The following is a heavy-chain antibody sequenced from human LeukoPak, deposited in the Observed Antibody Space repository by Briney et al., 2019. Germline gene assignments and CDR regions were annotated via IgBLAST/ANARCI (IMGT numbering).Heavy chain of an antibody. CDR3: ARVRLPPYYYYFYYMDV. V-gene: IGHV4-34*01. CDR2: ISHSGTT. D-gene: IGHD5-18*01. CDR1: GGSFSGYS. Sequence: SETLSLTCAVYGGSFSGYSWTWIRQPPGKGLEWIGEISHSGTTDYNPSLQSRVTISLDTSKNQFSLKVTSVTAADTAVYYCARVRLPPYYYYFYYMDVWGTGTTVTVSS. J-gene: IGHJ6*03.